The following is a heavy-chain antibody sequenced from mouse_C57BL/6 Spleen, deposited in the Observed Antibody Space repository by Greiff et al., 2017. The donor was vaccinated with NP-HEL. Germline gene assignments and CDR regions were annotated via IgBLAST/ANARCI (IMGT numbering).Heavy chain of an antibody. CDR1: GYSITNGNHW. J-gene: IGHJ1*03. Sequence: EVKLQQSGPALVKPSQTVSLTCTVTGYSITNGNHWWNWIRQVSGSKLVWIGNISSSGSTDSNTSLKSRISITSDSSKHQLFLQLNSVTTEDIASCDSERGYGYFDVWGTGTTVTVSS. CDR2: ISSSGST. CDR3: ERGYGYFDV. V-gene: IGHV3-4*01.